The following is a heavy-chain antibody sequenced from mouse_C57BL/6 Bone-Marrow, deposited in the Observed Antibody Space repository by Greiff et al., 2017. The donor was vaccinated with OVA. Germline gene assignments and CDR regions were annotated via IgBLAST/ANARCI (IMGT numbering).Heavy chain of an antibody. J-gene: IGHJ2*01. Sequence: VQGVESGAELARPGASVKLSCKASGYTFTSYGISWVKQRTGQGLEWIGEIYPRSGNTYYNEKFKGKATLTADKSSSTAYMELRSLTSEDSAVYFCARHGTTVVEYFDYWGQGTTLTVSS. CDR1: GYTFTSYG. D-gene: IGHD1-1*01. V-gene: IGHV1-81*01. CDR3: ARHGTTVVEYFDY. CDR2: IYPRSGNT.